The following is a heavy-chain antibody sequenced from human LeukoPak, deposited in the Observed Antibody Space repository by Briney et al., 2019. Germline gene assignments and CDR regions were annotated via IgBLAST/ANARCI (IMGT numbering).Heavy chain of an antibody. J-gene: IGHJ5*02. CDR2: ISPSGHST. V-gene: IGHV3-21*01. D-gene: IGHD3-10*01. Sequence: PGGSLRLSCAASGFTFSSYTMNWVRQAPGKGLEWVSSISPSGHSTWNADSVKGRFTISRDNAKNSLYLQMNSLRAEDTAICYCGRDFVGESGAGGPWGQGTLITVSS. CDR1: GFTFSSYT. CDR3: GRDFVGESGAGGP.